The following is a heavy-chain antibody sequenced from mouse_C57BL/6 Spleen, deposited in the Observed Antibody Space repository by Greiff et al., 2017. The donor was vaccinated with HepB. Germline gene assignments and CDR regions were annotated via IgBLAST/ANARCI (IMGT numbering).Heavy chain of an antibody. CDR2: ISSGSSTI. J-gene: IGHJ2*01. V-gene: IGHV5-17*01. CDR1: GFTFSDYG. Sequence: EVKLMESGGGLVKPGGSLKLSCAASGFTFSDYGMHWVRQAPEKGLEWVAYISSGSSTIYYADTVKGRFTISRDNAKNTLFLQMTSLRSEDTAMYYCATGLGRPFDYCGQGTTLTVSS. CDR3: ATGLGRPFDY. D-gene: IGHD4-1*01.